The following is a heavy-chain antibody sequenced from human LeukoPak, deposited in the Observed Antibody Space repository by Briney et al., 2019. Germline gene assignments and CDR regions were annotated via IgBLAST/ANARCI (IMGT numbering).Heavy chain of an antibody. J-gene: IGHJ3*02. CDR1: GFTFDDYA. D-gene: IGHD3-10*01. CDR3: ARDRKTGSYGAFDI. V-gene: IGHV3-9*01. Sequence: GGSLRLSCAASGFTFDDYAMHWVRQAPGKGLEWVSGISWNSGSIGYADSVKGRFTISRDNAKNSLYLQMNGLRAEDTAVYYCARDRKTGSYGAFDIWGQGTMVTVSS. CDR2: ISWNSGSI.